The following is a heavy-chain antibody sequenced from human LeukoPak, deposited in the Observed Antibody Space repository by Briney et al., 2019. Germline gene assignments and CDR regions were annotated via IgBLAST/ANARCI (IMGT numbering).Heavy chain of an antibody. CDR1: GFTFSSYA. V-gene: IGHV3-23*01. CDR3: AKDDYYGSGSYYNSFDY. Sequence: GGSLRLSCAASGFTFSSYAVSWVRQAPGKGLEWVSAISGSGGSTYYADSVKGRFTISRDNSKNTLYLQMNSLRAEDTAVYYCAKDDYYGSGSYYNSFDYWGQGTLVTVSS. J-gene: IGHJ4*02. CDR2: ISGSGGST. D-gene: IGHD3-10*01.